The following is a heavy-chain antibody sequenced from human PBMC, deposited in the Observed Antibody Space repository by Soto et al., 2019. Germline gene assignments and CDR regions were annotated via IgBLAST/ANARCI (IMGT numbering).Heavy chain of an antibody. CDR3: AITPINYDSSGYYNIDY. J-gene: IGHJ4*02. D-gene: IGHD3-22*01. CDR2: IYYSGST. Sequence: SETLSLTCTVSGVSISSSSYYWGWIRQPPGKGLEWIGSIYYSGSTYYNPSLKSRVTISVDTSKNQFSLKLSSVTAADTAVYYCAITPINYDSSGYYNIDYWGQGTLVTVSS. V-gene: IGHV4-39*01. CDR1: GVSISSSSYY.